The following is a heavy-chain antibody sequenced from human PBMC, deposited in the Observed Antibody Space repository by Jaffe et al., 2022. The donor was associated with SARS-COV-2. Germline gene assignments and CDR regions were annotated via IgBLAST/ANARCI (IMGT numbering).Heavy chain of an antibody. V-gene: IGHV3-15*01. J-gene: IGHJ4*02. D-gene: IGHD1-26*01. CDR1: GFTFSNAW. Sequence: EVQLVESGGGLVKPGGSLRLSCAASGFTFSNAWMSWVRQAPGKGLEWVGRIKSKTDGGTTDYAAPVKGRFTISRDDSKNTLYLQMNSLKTEDTAVYYCTTDIEWVRYSGSYFSRDPIDYWGQGTLVTVSS. CDR3: TTDIEWVRYSGSYFSRDPIDY. CDR2: IKSKTDGGTT.